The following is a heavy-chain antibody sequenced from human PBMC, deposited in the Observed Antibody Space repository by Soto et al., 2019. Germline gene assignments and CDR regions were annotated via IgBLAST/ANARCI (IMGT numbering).Heavy chain of an antibody. D-gene: IGHD1-7*01. V-gene: IGHV3-74*01. Sequence: EVQLVESGGGLVQPGGSLRLSCAASGFTFSTYWMHWVRQAPGKGLVWVSRINSDGSTTTYADSVKGRFTISRDNAKNTLYLQMNSLRAEDTAVYYCGRGTGITGTTVDYWGQGTLVTVCS. J-gene: IGHJ4*02. CDR3: GRGTGITGTTVDY. CDR1: GFTFSTYW. CDR2: INSDGSTT.